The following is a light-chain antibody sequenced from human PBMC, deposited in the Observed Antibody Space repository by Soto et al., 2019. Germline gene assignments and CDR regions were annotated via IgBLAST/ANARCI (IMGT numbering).Light chain of an antibody. V-gene: IGLV2-14*03. CDR2: DVS. CDR1: SSDVGGYNY. CDR3: GSYTRSSTDV. J-gene: IGLJ1*01. Sequence: QSALTQPASVSGSPGQSITISCTGTSSDVGGYNYVSWYQQHPGKAPQLMIYDVSYRPSGVSNRFSGPKSGNTASPTISGLQAEDYADYYFGSYTRSSTDVFGSGTKVTVL.